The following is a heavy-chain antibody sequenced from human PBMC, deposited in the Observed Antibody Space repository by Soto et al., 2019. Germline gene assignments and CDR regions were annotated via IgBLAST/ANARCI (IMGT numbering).Heavy chain of an antibody. CDR2: ISGSGGST. CDR1: GFTFSSYA. J-gene: IGHJ6*03. V-gene: IGHV3-23*01. Sequence: GGSLRLSCAASGFTFSSYAMSWVRQAPGKGLEWVSAISGSGGSTNYADSVKGRFTNSRDNSKNTLYLQMNSLRAEDTAVYYCANGAGAVAGHRDFYYYYYMDVWGKGTTVTVSS. D-gene: IGHD6-19*01. CDR3: ANGAGAVAGHRDFYYYYYMDV.